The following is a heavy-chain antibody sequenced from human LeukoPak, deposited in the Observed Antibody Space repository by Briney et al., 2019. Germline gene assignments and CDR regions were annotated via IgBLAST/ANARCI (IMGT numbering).Heavy chain of an antibody. CDR2: ISSSGSTI. CDR1: GFSFSTYS. CDR3: ARDHYYDSSGYYINWFDP. D-gene: IGHD3-22*01. J-gene: IGHJ5*02. Sequence: GGSLRLSCAASGFSFSTYSMSWVRQAPGKGLEWVSYISSSGSTIYYADSVKGRFTISRGNAKNSLYLQMNSLRAEDTAVYYCARDHYYDSSGYYINWFDPWGQGTLVTVSS. V-gene: IGHV3-48*04.